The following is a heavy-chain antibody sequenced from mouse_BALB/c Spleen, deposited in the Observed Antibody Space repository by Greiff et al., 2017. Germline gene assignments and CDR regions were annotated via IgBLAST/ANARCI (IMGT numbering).Heavy chain of an antibody. CDR2: ISYSGST. CDR3: ARRDHDGYAMDY. Sequence: EVKVVESGPSLVKPSQTLSLTCSVTGDSITSGYWNWIRKFPGNKLEYMGYISYSGSTYYNPSLKSRISITRDTSKNQYYLQLNSVTTEDTATYYCARRDHDGYAMDYWGQGTAVTVSS. CDR1: GDSITSGY. J-gene: IGHJ4*01. D-gene: IGHD2-4*01. V-gene: IGHV3-8*02.